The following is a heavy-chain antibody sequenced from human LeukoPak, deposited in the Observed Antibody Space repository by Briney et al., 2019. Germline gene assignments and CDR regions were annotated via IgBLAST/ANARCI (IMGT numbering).Heavy chain of an antibody. V-gene: IGHV1-2*02. J-gene: IGHJ4*02. D-gene: IGHD6-19*01. CDR1: GYTFTGYY. Sequence: ASVKVSCKASGYTFTGYYMHWVRQAPGQGLEWMGWINPNSGGTSYAQKLQGRVIMTRDTSTSTAYLDLSRLRSDDTAVYYCARDLAVAAFYFDYWGQGTLVTVSS. CDR2: INPNSGGT. CDR3: ARDLAVAAFYFDY.